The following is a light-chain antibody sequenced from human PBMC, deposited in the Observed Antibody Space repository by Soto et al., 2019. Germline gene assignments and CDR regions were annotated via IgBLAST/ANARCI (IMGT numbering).Light chain of an antibody. Sequence: DIPMTQSPSSLSASVGDRVTITCRASQGIRNGLGWYQQKPGKAPKRLIYAASSLESGVPLRFSGTGSGTEFTLTISSLQPEDFATYYCLQHNSYPYTFGQGTKLEIK. CDR1: QGIRNG. V-gene: IGKV1-17*01. J-gene: IGKJ2*01. CDR3: LQHNSYPYT. CDR2: AAS.